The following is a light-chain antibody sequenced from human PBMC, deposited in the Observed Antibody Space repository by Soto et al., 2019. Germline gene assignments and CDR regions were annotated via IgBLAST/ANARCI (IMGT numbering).Light chain of an antibody. CDR2: EVS. V-gene: IGLV2-14*01. J-gene: IGLJ1*01. CDR1: SSDVGGYNY. CDR3: SSYKSSSLYV. Sequence: QAALTQPASVSGSPGQSITISCTGTSSDVGGYNYVSWYQQHPGKAPKLMIYEVSNRPSGVSNSFSGSKSGNTASLTISGLQAEYEADYYCSSYKSSSLYVFGNGTKVTVL.